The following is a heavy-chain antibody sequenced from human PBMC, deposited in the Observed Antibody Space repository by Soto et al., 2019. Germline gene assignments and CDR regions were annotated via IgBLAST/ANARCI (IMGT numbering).Heavy chain of an antibody. CDR2: ITSSGSST. Sequence: GGSLRLSCAAAGFIFSDYAMTWVRQTPGKGLEWVSAITSSGSSTYFADSLKGRITISRDNSKNTLSLQMDSLRVEDTAIYYCAKGVEGYVVSSFDSWGQGALVTVSS. CDR3: AKGVEGYVVSSFDS. J-gene: IGHJ4*02. V-gene: IGHV3-23*01. D-gene: IGHD5-12*01. CDR1: GFIFSDYA.